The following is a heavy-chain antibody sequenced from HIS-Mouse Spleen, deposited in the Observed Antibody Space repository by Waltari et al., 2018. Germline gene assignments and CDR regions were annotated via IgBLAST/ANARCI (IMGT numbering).Heavy chain of an antibody. V-gene: IGHV4-4*07. CDR2: IYTSGRT. CDR1: GGSISSYY. CDR3: ARDFHDFWSGYYGGDKKHDAFDI. D-gene: IGHD3-3*01. Sequence: QVQLQESGPGLVKPSETLSLTCTVSGGSISSYYWSWIRQPAGKGLEWIGRIYTSGRTNTHPPLKSRVTMSVETSKTQFSLKLSSVTAADTAVYYCARDFHDFWSGYYGGDKKHDAFDIWGQGTMVTVSS. J-gene: IGHJ3*02.